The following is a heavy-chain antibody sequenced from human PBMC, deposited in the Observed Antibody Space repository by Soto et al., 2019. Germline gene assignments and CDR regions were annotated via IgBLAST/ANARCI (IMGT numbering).Heavy chain of an antibody. Sequence: QVQLVESGGGVVQPGRSLRLSCAASGFTFSSYAMHWVRQAPGKGLEWVAVISYDGSNKYYADSVKGRFTISRDNSKNTLYLQMNSLRAEDTAVYYCARGMGVVTARDAFDIWGQGTMVTVSS. CDR3: ARGMGVVTARDAFDI. CDR2: ISYDGSNK. D-gene: IGHD2-15*01. CDR1: GFTFSSYA. J-gene: IGHJ3*02. V-gene: IGHV3-30-3*01.